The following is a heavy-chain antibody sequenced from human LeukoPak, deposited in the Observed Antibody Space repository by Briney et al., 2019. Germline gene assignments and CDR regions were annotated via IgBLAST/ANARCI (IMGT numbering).Heavy chain of an antibody. CDR3: ARAPEDYGDYRNSYYYYMDV. CDR1: GYTFTSYG. V-gene: IGHV1-18*01. CDR2: ISAYNGNT. Sequence: ASVKVSCKASGYTFTSYGISWVRQAPGQGLEWTGWISAYNGNTNYAQKLQGRVTMTTDTSTSTAYMELRSLRSDDTAVYYCARAPEDYGDYRNSYYYYMDVWGKGTTVTISS. D-gene: IGHD4-17*01. J-gene: IGHJ6*03.